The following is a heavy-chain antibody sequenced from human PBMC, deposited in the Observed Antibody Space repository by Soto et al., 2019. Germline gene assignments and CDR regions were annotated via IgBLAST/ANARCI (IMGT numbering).Heavy chain of an antibody. CDR2: IYYSGST. J-gene: IGHJ5*02. D-gene: IGHD2-2*01. Sequence: QVQLQESGPGLVKPAETLSLTCTVSGGSITSYYWSWIRQPPGKGLEWIGYIYYSGSTNYNPSLTRRVSISVETTKNQYSRRLSSVPAADTAFYSCARGQDDCSTTNCNADWFDPWGQGTLVIVCS. CDR1: GGSITSYY. V-gene: IGHV4-59*01. CDR3: ARGQDDCSTTNCNADWFDP.